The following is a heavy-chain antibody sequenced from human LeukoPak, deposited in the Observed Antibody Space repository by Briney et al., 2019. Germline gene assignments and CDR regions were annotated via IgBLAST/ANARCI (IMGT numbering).Heavy chain of an antibody. D-gene: IGHD1-26*01. CDR2: TSDYMGNR. V-gene: IGHV1-18*01. CDR1: GHTFIDYG. CDR3: ARARHVGSSTDAFDI. J-gene: IGHJ3*02. Sequence: ASVKVSCKASGHTFIDYGIGWVRQAPGQGLEWMGWTSDYMGNRNTDYAQKFQGRVSMTTDSSTSTAYMELRSLTSDDTAVYYCARARHVGSSTDAFDIWGQGTMVTVSS.